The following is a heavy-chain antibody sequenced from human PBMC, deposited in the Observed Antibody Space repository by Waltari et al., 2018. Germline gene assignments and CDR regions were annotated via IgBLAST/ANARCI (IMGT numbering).Heavy chain of an antibody. Sequence: QVQLQESGPGLVKPSETLSLTCAVSGYSISSGYYWGCIRQPPGKGLEWIGSIYHSGSTYYNPSLKSRVTISVDTSKNQFSLKLSSVTAADTAVYYCARGEVLEAWGQGTLVTVSS. CDR3: ARGEVLEA. V-gene: IGHV4-38-2*01. J-gene: IGHJ5*02. CDR1: GYSISSGYY. CDR2: IYHSGST. D-gene: IGHD3-10*01.